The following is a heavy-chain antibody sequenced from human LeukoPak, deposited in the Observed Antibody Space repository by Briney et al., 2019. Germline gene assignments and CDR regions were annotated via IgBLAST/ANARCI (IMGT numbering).Heavy chain of an antibody. CDR1: GGSISSSSYY. J-gene: IGHJ4*02. Sequence: SETLSLTCTVSGGSISSSSYYWDWIRQPPGKGLEWIGSIYYSGSTYYNPSLKSRVTISVDTSKNQFSLKLSSVTAADTAVYYCASQRGQQLVPYYFDYWGQGSLVTVSS. V-gene: IGHV4-39*07. D-gene: IGHD6-13*01. CDR3: ASQRGQQLVPYYFDY. CDR2: IYYSGST.